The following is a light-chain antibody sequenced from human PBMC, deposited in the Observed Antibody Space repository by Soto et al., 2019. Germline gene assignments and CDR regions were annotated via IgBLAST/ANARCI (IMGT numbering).Light chain of an antibody. Sequence: QAVVTQPPSVSAAPGQKVTISCSGSSSNIGNNYVSWYQQLPGTAPKLLIYDNNKRPSGIPDRFSGSKSGTSATLGITGLQTGDEADYYCGTWDSSAVVFGGGTKVTVL. CDR2: DNN. CDR3: GTWDSSAVV. CDR1: SSNIGNNY. V-gene: IGLV1-51*01. J-gene: IGLJ2*01.